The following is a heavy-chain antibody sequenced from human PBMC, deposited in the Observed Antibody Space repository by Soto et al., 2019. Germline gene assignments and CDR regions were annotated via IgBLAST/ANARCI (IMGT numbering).Heavy chain of an antibody. CDR1: GFTFSSYG. J-gene: IGHJ4*02. CDR3: AIGAVTSSLYYFDY. D-gene: IGHD4-17*01. V-gene: IGHV3-30*03. CDR2: ISYDGSEK. Sequence: QVQLVESGGGVVQPGRSLRLSCAASGFTFSSYGMHWVRQAPGKGLEWVAIISYDGSEKYYAGSVKGRFTISRDNSKSTLYLQMHSLRAEDTAVYYCAIGAVTSSLYYFDYWGQGALVTFCS.